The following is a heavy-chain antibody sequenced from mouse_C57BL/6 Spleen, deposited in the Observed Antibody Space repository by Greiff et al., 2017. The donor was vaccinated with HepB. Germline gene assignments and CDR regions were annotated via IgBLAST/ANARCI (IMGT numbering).Heavy chain of an antibody. CDR1: GFNIKDYY. Sequence: VQLKESGAELVKPGASVKLSCTASGFNIKDYYMHWVKQRTEQGLEWIGRIDPEDGETKYAPKFQGKATKTADTSSNTAYLQLSSLTSEDTAVYYCAREGGITGNVDVWGTGTTVTVSS. CDR2: IDPEDGET. J-gene: IGHJ1*03. D-gene: IGHD1-1*01. V-gene: IGHV14-2*01. CDR3: AREGGITGNVDV.